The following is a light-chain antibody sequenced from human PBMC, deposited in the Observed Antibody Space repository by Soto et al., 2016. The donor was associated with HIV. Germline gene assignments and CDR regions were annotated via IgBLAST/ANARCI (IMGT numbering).Light chain of an antibody. CDR2: DAS. Sequence: IQMTQSPSSLSASVGDRVTITCRASRDISTTLAWYQQKPGKRPNLLIFDASSLESGVPSRFSGRGSGKDFTLIITSLQPEDFATYYCQQFNTYPSLTFGGGTKVEIK. J-gene: IGKJ4*01. CDR3: QQFNTYPSLT. V-gene: IGKV1-13*02. CDR1: RDISTT.